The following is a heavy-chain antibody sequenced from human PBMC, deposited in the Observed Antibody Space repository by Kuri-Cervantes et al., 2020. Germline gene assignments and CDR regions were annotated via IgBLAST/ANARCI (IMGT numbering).Heavy chain of an antibody. CDR2: IWYDGSNK. CDR3: AGEGGPFDL. Sequence: GESLKISCAASGFTFSSYGMHWVRQAPGKGLEWVAVIWYDGSNKYYADSVKGRFTISRDNSKNTLYLQMNSLRAEDTAVYYCAGEGGPFDLWGRGTLVTVSS. D-gene: IGHD3-16*01. J-gene: IGHJ2*01. V-gene: IGHV3-33*01. CDR1: GFTFSSYG.